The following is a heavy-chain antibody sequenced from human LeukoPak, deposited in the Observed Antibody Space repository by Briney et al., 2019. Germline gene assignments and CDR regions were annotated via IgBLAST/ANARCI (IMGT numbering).Heavy chain of an antibody. V-gene: IGHV3-30*18. D-gene: IGHD5-12*01. Sequence: TGGSLRLSCAASGFTFSSYAMHWVRQAPGKGLEWVAVISYDGSNKYYADSVKGRFTISRDNSKNTLYLQMNSLRAEDTAVYYCAKSATKYSGYDEYYFDYWGQGTLVTVSS. CDR1: GFTFSSYA. CDR2: ISYDGSNK. CDR3: AKSATKYSGYDEYYFDY. J-gene: IGHJ4*02.